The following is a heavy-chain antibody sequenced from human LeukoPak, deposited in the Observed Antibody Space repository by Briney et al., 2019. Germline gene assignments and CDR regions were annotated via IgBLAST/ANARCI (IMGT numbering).Heavy chain of an antibody. CDR2: IFYSGST. Sequence: SETLCLTCTASGVSVSNYYWTWIRQPPGKGLEWVGYIFYSGSTNFNPSLMSRVTMSVDTSKNQFSLKLSSVAAADTAVYHCARGPDYGDHQRPDYYYFGMDVWGKATTVTVSS. V-gene: IGHV4-59*02. J-gene: IGHJ6*04. D-gene: IGHD4-17*01. CDR1: GVSVSNYY. CDR3: ARGPDYGDHQRPDYYYFGMDV.